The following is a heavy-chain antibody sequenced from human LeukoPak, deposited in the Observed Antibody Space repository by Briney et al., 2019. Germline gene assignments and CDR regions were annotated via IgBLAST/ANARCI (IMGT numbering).Heavy chain of an antibody. Sequence: SVKVSCKASGGTFSSYAISWVRPAPGQGLAWMGRIIPILGIANYAQKFQGRVTITADKSTSTAYMELSSLRSEDTAVYYCAISRHYYDSSGYYYWGQGTLVTVSS. CDR2: IIPILGIA. CDR3: AISRHYYDSSGYYY. J-gene: IGHJ4*02. CDR1: GGTFSSYA. V-gene: IGHV1-69*04. D-gene: IGHD3-22*01.